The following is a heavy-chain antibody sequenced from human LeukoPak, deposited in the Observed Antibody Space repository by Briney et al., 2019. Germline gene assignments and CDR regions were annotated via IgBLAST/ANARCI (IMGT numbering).Heavy chain of an antibody. Sequence: ASVKVSCKASGYTFINYYMHWVRQAPGQGLEWMGIINPSDGSTNYARNFQGRVTMTRDTSTSTVYMELSSLRSEDTAVHYCARVVADSSGWETLDYWGQGTLVTVSS. J-gene: IGHJ4*02. CDR3: ARVVADSSGWETLDY. CDR2: INPSDGST. CDR1: GYTFINYY. V-gene: IGHV1-46*01. D-gene: IGHD6-19*01.